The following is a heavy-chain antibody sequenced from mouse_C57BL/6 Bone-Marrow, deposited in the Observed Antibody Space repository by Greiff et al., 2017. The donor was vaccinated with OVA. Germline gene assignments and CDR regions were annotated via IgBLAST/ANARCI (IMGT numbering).Heavy chain of an antibody. CDR1: GFNINNTY. V-gene: IGHV14-3*01. D-gene: IGHD1-1*01. CDR2: IDPANGNT. Sequence: VQLQQSVAELVRPGASVKLSCTASGFNINNTYMHWVKQRPEQGLEWIGRIDPANGNTKYAPKFQGKATITVDTSSNTAYLQLSSLTSEDTAIFDGATNATVVDGDDWGKGTTLTVSS. J-gene: IGHJ2*01. CDR3: ATNATVVDGDD.